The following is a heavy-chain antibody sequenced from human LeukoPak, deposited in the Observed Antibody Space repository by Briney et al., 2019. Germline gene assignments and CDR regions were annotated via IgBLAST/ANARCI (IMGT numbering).Heavy chain of an antibody. V-gene: IGHV4-59*01. D-gene: IGHD3-9*01. J-gene: IGHJ6*03. CDR3: AKTYYDILTGYGGPYYMDV. CDR2: INNGGST. CDR1: GGSISSYY. Sequence: PSETLSLTCTVSGGSISSYYWSWIRQPPGKGLEWMGYINNGGSTNYNPSPKSRVTISVDTSKNQFSLKLSSVTAADTAVYYCAKTYYDILTGYGGPYYMDVWGKGTTVTVSS.